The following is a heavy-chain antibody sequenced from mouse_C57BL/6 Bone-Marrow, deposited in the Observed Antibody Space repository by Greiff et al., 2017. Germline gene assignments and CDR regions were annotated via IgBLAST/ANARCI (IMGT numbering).Heavy chain of an antibody. D-gene: IGHD3-2*02. V-gene: IGHV1-72*01. CDR1: GYTFTSYW. Sequence: QVQLQQPGAELVKPGASVKLSCKASGYTFTSYWMHWVKQRPGRGLEWIGRIDPNSGGTKYNEKFKSKATLTVDKPSSTAYMQLSSLTSEDSAVYYGAISGTAQATYAMDYWGQGTSVTVSS. J-gene: IGHJ4*01. CDR2: IDPNSGGT. CDR3: AISGTAQATYAMDY.